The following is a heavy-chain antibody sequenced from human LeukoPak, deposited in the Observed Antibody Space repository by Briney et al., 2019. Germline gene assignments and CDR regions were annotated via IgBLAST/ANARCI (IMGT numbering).Heavy chain of an antibody. Sequence: SLRPSCAASGFTFSSYAMSWVRQAPGKGLEWIGEIYHSGSTNYNPSLKSRVTISVDKSKNQFSLKLSSVTAADTAVYYCARARRDGDDFWSGYSPYFDYWGQGTLVTVSS. D-gene: IGHD3-3*01. J-gene: IGHJ4*02. CDR1: GFTFSSYAM. CDR2: IYHSGST. V-gene: IGHV4-4*02. CDR3: ARARRDGDDFWSGYSPYFDY.